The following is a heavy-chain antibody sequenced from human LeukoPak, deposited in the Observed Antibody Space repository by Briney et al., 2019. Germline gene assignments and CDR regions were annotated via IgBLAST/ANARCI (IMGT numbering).Heavy chain of an antibody. CDR1: GFTFSSYR. Sequence: WGSLRLSCAASGFTFSSYRMNWVRQAPGKGLVWVSRIASDGSSTTYADSVKGRFSISRDNAKNTLYLQMNSLRVEDTAVYYCARGRPHGNDYWGQGTLVTVSS. CDR2: IASDGSST. D-gene: IGHD4-23*01. J-gene: IGHJ4*02. CDR3: ARGRPHGNDY. V-gene: IGHV3-74*01.